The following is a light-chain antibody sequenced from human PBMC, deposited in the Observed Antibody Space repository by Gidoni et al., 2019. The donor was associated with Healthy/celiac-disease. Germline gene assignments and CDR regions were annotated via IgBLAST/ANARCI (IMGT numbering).Light chain of an antibody. V-gene: IGKV3-20*01. CDR3: QQYGSSLPIT. Sequence: DSVFTQSPGTLSLSPGERATLSCRASQSVSSSYFAWYQQKPGQAPRLLLYGASSRATGSPDRLSGSGSGTDFTLTISRLEPEDFAVYYCQQYGSSLPITFGQGTRLEIK. CDR1: QSVSSSY. CDR2: GAS. J-gene: IGKJ5*01.